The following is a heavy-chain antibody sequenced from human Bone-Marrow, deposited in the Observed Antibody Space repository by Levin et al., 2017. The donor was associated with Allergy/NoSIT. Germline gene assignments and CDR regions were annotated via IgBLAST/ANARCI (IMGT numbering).Heavy chain of an antibody. CDR1: GFTFSRYA. J-gene: IGHJ4*02. Sequence: PGGSLRLSCAASGFTFSRYAMSWVRQAPGKGLEWVSGICDSGDSTVYADSVKGRFTISRDNSKNTVYLQMNTLRVEDTAVYYCAKDDNSGSGSYTWGNFDNWGRGTLVTVSP. CDR2: ICDSGDST. V-gene: IGHV3-23*01. CDR3: AKDDNSGSGSYTWGNFDN. D-gene: IGHD3-16*01.